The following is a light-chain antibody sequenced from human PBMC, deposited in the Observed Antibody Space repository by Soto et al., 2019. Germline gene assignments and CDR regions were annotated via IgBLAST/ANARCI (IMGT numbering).Light chain of an antibody. CDR1: QSISSW. CDR3: QQYNSYSPT. J-gene: IGKJ1*01. Sequence: DIQMTQSPSTLSASVGDRVTITCRASQSISSWLAWYQQKPGKAPKLLIYDASSLESGVSSRFSGSGSGTEFTLTISSLQPDDFATYYCQQYNSYSPTFGQGTKV. V-gene: IGKV1-5*01. CDR2: DAS.